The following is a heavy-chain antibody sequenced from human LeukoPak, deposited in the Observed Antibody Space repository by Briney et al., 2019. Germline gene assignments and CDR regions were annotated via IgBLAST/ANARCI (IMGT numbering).Heavy chain of an antibody. D-gene: IGHD6-19*01. J-gene: IGHJ4*02. CDR1: GFTVSSNY. CDR2: ISWNSGSI. V-gene: IGHV3-9*01. CDR3: AKDNRRHYTSGPNPDSLH. Sequence: GGSLRLSCAASGFTVSSNYMSWVRQAPGKGLEWVSGISWNSGSIDYADSVKGRFTISRDNAKNSLYLQMNSLRVEDTAFYYCAKDNRRHYTSGPNPDSLHWGQGALVTVSS.